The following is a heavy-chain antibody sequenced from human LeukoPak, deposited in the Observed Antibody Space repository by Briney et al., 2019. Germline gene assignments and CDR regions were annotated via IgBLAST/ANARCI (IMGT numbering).Heavy chain of an antibody. Sequence: GESLKISCKGLGYSFSTYWIGWVRQMPGKGLEWMGVIYPGDSDTRYSPSFQGQVTISADKSISTAYLQWSSLKASDSAMYYCARVLGSCSSSSCSGLDYWGQGTLVTVSS. J-gene: IGHJ4*02. V-gene: IGHV5-51*01. CDR3: ARVLGSCSSSSCSGLDY. CDR1: GYSFSTYW. D-gene: IGHD2-2*01. CDR2: IYPGDSDT.